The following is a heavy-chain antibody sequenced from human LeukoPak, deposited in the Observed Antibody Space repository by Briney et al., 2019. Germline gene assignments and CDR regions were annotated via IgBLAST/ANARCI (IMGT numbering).Heavy chain of an antibody. CDR1: GFSVSSNY. CDR3: ARVDFPDPETYYFDY. D-gene: IGHD1-14*01. Sequence: GGSLRLSCAASGFSVSSNYMSWVRQAPGKGLEWVSVLYSGGSTYYADSVKGRFTVSRDNSKNTLYLQMSSLRAGDTAVYYCARVDFPDPETYYFDYWGQGTLVTVSS. V-gene: IGHV3-53*01. J-gene: IGHJ4*02. CDR2: LYSGGST.